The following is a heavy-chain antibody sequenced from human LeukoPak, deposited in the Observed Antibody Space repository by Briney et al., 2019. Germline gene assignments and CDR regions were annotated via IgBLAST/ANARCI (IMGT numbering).Heavy chain of an antibody. CDR3: ARGSQPDYYDSSGYVEY. J-gene: IGHJ4*02. D-gene: IGHD3-22*01. V-gene: IGHV4-39*07. Sequence: SETLSLTCTVSGGSISSSSYYWGWIRQPPGKGLEWIGSIYCSGSTYYNPSLKSRVTISVDTSKNQFSLKLSSVTAADTAVYYCARGSQPDYYDSSGYVEYWGQGTLVTVSS. CDR1: GGSISSSSYY. CDR2: IYCSGST.